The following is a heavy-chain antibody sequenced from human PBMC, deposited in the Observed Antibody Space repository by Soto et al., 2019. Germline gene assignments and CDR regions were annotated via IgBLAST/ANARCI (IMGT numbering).Heavy chain of an antibody. V-gene: IGHV3-23*01. J-gene: IGHJ6*02. Sequence: VGSLRLSCAASGFTFSSYAMSWVRQAPGKGLEWVSAISGSGGSTYYADSVKGRFTISRDNSKNTLYLQMNSLRAEDTAVYYCAKDFGYSSSWSLMTYYYYGMDVWGQGTTVTVSS. D-gene: IGHD6-13*01. CDR1: GFTFSSYA. CDR3: AKDFGYSSSWSLMTYYYYGMDV. CDR2: ISGSGGST.